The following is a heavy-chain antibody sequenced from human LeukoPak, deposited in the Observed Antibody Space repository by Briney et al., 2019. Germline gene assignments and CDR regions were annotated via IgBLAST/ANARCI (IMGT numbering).Heavy chain of an antibody. CDR2: FYYSGST. D-gene: IGHD6-19*01. CDR1: GGSISISNYY. J-gene: IGHJ4*02. CDR3: ARKQWVMYYFDS. V-gene: IGHV4-39*01. Sequence: SETLSLTCTVSGGSISISNYYWGWLRQPPGKGLEWIGSFYYSGSTYYNPSLKSRVTISVDTSKSQFSLKLSSVTAADTAVYYCARKQWVMYYFDSWGQGTLVTVSS.